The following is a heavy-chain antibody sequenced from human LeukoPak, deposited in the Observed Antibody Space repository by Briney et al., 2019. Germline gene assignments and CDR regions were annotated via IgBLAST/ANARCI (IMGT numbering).Heavy chain of an antibody. Sequence: GGSLRLSCVASGFTFSTYAMSWVRQAPGKGLEWVSGITSSGTGTYYADSVKGRFTISRDNSKNTLYLLMNSLRAEDTALYYCAKDGLYQVSQHWGQGTLVTVSS. J-gene: IGHJ1*01. CDR3: AKDGLYQVSQH. D-gene: IGHD2-2*01. CDR1: GFTFSTYA. V-gene: IGHV3-23*01. CDR2: ITSSGTGT.